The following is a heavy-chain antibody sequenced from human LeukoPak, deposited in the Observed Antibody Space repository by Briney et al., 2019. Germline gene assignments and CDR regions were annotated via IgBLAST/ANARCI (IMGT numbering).Heavy chain of an antibody. Sequence: ASVKVSCKASGYTFTGYYMHWVRQAPGQGLEWMGWINPNGGGTNYAQRFQGRVTMTRDTSISTAYMELSRLRSDDTAVYYCARGSFTRSLLWFGELQEFVDYWGQGTLVTVSS. CDR2: INPNGGGT. V-gene: IGHV1-2*02. CDR3: ARGSFTRSLLWFGELQEFVDY. CDR1: GYTFTGYY. J-gene: IGHJ4*02. D-gene: IGHD3-10*01.